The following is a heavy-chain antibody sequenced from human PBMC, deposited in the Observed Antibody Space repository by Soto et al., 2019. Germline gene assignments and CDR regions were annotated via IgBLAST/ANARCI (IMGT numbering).Heavy chain of an antibody. CDR1: GLTFSTYG. Sequence: QVQLVESGGGVVQPGRSLRLSCAASGLTFSTYGMHWVRQSPGKGLEWVAFIWYDGINKKYADSVKGRFTISRDNSKNMVCLEMNSLRVEDTAVYHCARDPIHGSGLFDAWGQGTLVTVSS. CDR3: ARDPIHGSGLFDA. D-gene: IGHD3-10*01. CDR2: IWYDGINK. V-gene: IGHV3-33*01. J-gene: IGHJ5*02.